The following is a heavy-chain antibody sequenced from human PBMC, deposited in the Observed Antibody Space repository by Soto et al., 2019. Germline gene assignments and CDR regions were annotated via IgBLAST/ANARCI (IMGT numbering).Heavy chain of an antibody. CDR2: ISGSGGST. D-gene: IGHD2-21*02. Sequence: GGSLRLSCAASGFTFSSYAMSWVRQAPGKGLEWVSAISGSGGSTYYADSVKGRFTISRDNSKNTLYLQMNSLRAEDTAVYYCAKVGSIRLTEPIDYWGQGTLVTVSS. CDR3: AKVGSIRLTEPIDY. J-gene: IGHJ4*02. CDR1: GFTFSSYA. V-gene: IGHV3-23*01.